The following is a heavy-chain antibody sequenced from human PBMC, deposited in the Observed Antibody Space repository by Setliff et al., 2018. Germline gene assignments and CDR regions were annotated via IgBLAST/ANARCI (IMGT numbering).Heavy chain of an antibody. CDR3: AKSGGDHCLYHHYYMDV. J-gene: IGHJ6*03. V-gene: IGHV3-48*01. CDR1: GFTFSIYS. CDR2: TSSGSNSI. Sequence: PGGSLRLSCAASGFTFSIYSMNWVRQAPGKGLEWISYTSSGSNSIYYADSVMGRFTISRDNARNSLYLQMNRLRPEDTAVYYCAKSGGDHCLYHHYYMDVWGTGTTVTV. D-gene: IGHD2-21*02.